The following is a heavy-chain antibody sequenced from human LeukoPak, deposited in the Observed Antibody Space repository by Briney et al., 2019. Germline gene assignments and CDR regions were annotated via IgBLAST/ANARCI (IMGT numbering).Heavy chain of an antibody. CDR2: IKQDGSEK. D-gene: IGHD6-19*01. CDR3: AREGVAVDLDY. Sequence: GGSLRLSCAASGFTFSNAWMNWVRQAPGKGLEWVANIKQDGSEKYYVDSVKGRFTISRDNAKNSLYLQMNSLRAEDTAVYYCAREGVAVDLDYWGQGTLVTVSS. V-gene: IGHV3-7*03. J-gene: IGHJ4*02. CDR1: GFTFSNAW.